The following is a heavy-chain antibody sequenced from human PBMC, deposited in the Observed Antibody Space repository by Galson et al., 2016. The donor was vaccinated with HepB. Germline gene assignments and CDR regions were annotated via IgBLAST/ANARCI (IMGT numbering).Heavy chain of an antibody. Sequence: SVKVSCKASGGTFSTTALTWVRQAPGQGLEWMEEIIPLFGAPNYAQKFQGRVTMTADKSTSTAYMELTRLTSGDTAVYYCARVYSSTWYHAFDIWGQGTMVTVSS. V-gene: IGHV1-69*06. J-gene: IGHJ3*02. CDR3: ARVYSSTWYHAFDI. CDR2: IIPLFGAP. D-gene: IGHD2/OR15-2a*01. CDR1: GGTFSTTA.